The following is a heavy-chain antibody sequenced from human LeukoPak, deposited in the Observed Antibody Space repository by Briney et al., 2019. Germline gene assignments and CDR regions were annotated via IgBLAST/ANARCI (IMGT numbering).Heavy chain of an antibody. CDR2: IRSSGSTI. V-gene: IGHV3-48*04. CDR3: AELGITMIGGV. J-gene: IGHJ6*04. CDR1: GFTFSSYW. D-gene: IGHD3-10*02. Sequence: GGSLRLSCAASGFTFSSYWMSWVRQAPGKGLEWITYIRSSGSTIYYADSVKGRFTISRDNAKNSLSLQMNSLRAEDTAVYYCAELGITMIGGVWGKGTTVTISS.